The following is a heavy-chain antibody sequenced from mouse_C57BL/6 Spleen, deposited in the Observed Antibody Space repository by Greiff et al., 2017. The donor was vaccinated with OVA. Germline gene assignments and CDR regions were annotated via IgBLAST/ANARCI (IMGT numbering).Heavy chain of an antibody. CDR2: SRNKANDYTT. CDR1: GFTFSDFY. V-gene: IGHV7-1*01. CDR3: ARDAYNYWYFDV. Sequence: EVQRVESGGGLVQSGRSLRLSCATSGFTFSDFYMEWVRQAPGKGLEWIAASRNKANDYTTEYSASVKGRFIVSRDTSQSILYLQMNALRAEDTAIYYCARDAYNYWYFDVWGTGTTVTVSS. J-gene: IGHJ1*03.